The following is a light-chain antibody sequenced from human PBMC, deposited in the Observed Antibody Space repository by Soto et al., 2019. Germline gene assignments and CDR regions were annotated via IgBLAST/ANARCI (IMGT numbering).Light chain of an antibody. CDR1: QSVSNNY. J-gene: IGKJ1*01. CDR3: QQYGSPGT. Sequence: EIVLTHSPGTLSLSPGERATLSCRASQSVSNNYLAWYQQKPGQAPRLLIDGASNRATGIPDRFSGSGSGTDFTLTISRLEPEDFAVYYCQQYGSPGTFGQGPKADIK. V-gene: IGKV3-20*01. CDR2: GAS.